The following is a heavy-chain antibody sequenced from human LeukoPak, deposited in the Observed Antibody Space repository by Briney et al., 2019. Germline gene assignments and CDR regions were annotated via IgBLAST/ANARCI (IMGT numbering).Heavy chain of an antibody. D-gene: IGHD6-6*01. CDR1: GFTFSPYS. CDR3: AREGTYGLYNSSPFDY. CDR2: ISSSSSYI. J-gene: IGHJ4*02. Sequence: GGSLRLSCAASGFTFSPYSMNWVRQAPGKGLEWVSSISSSSSYIYYADSVKGRFTISRDNAKNSLYLQMNSLRAEDTAVYYCAREGTYGLYNSSPFDYWGQGTLVTVSS. V-gene: IGHV3-21*01.